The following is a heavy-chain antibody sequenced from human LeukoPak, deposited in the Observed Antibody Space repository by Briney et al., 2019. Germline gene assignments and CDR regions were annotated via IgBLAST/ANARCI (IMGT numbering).Heavy chain of an antibody. CDR2: INHNSGGT. CDR1: GYTFIAYY. CDR3: ARGQYYYGSPDY. V-gene: IGHV1-2*02. Sequence: ASVSVSYKASGYTFIAYYMHWVRQAPGQGGEGMGWINHNSGGTKFPQNFQGRVPVTRDTSISTAYMELSRLRSDDTAVYYCARGQYYYGSPDYWGQGALVTVSS. J-gene: IGHJ4*02. D-gene: IGHD3-10*01.